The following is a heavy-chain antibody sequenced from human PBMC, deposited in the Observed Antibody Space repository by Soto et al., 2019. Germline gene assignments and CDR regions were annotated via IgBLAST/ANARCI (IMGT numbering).Heavy chain of an antibody. CDR1: GYTFTSYG. D-gene: IGHD2-2*01. V-gene: IGHV1-18*01. Sequence: ASVKVSCKASGYTFTSYGISWVRQAPGQGLEWKGWISAYNGNTNYAQKLQGRVTMTTDTSTSTAYMELRSLRSDDTAVYYCARELGYCSSTSCPERYYYMDVWGKGTTVTVSS. CDR2: ISAYNGNT. CDR3: ARELGYCSSTSCPERYYYMDV. J-gene: IGHJ6*03.